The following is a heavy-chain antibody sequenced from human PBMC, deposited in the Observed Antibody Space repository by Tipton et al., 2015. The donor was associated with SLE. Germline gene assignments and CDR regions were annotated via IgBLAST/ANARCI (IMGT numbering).Heavy chain of an antibody. J-gene: IGHJ3*02. Sequence: GLVKPSETLSLTCSVSGDSIISSSYYWGWIRQPPGKGLEWIGSMYYSGSTYYNPSLKSRVTTSVDTSKNQFSLMLRSVTAADTAVYYCARDGPYYDFWSGMGTFDIWGQGTMVTVSS. D-gene: IGHD3-3*01. CDR3: ARDGPYYDFWSGMGTFDI. CDR2: MYYSGST. V-gene: IGHV4-39*07. CDR1: GDSIISSSYY.